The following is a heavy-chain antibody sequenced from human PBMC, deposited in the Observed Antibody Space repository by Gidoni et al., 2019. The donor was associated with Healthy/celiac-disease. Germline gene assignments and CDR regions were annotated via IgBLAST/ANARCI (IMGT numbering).Heavy chain of an antibody. CDR1: GYPFTSYG. Sequence: QVQLVQSGAEVKKPGASVKVSCKASGYPFTSYGISLVRQAPGQGLEWMGWISAYNGNTNHAQKLQGRVTMTTDTSTSTAYMELRSLRSDDTAVYYCARVREGVAGTGVTAPHWYFDLWGRGTLVTVSS. D-gene: IGHD6-19*01. V-gene: IGHV1-18*01. CDR2: ISAYNGNT. J-gene: IGHJ2*01. CDR3: ARVREGVAGTGVTAPHWYFDL.